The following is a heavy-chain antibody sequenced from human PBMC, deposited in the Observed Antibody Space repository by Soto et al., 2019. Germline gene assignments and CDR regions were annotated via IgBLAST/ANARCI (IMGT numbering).Heavy chain of an antibody. CDR1: GVSISSVGYY. V-gene: IGHV4-31*03. CDR3: ARGGVYGDPLDY. Sequence: QVQLQESGPGLVKPSQTLSLTCTVSGVSISSVGYYWSWIRQHPGKGMEWIGYIYYSGSTYYNPSLKSRVTISVDTSKNQFSLKLSSVTAADTAVYYCARGGVYGDPLDYWGQGTLVTVSS. CDR2: IYYSGST. J-gene: IGHJ4*02. D-gene: IGHD4-17*01.